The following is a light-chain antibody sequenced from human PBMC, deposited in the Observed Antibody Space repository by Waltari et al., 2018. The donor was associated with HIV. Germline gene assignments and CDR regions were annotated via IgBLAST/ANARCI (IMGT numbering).Light chain of an antibody. V-gene: IGKV3-15*01. Sequence: IVMTQSPATLSVSPGERPTLPCRASQSVSSNLVWYQQKPGQAPRLLIYGASTRATGIPARFSGSGSGTEFTLTISSLQSEDFAVYYCQQYNNWPLTFGGGTKVEIK. CDR3: QQYNNWPLT. CDR2: GAS. CDR1: QSVSSN. J-gene: IGKJ4*01.